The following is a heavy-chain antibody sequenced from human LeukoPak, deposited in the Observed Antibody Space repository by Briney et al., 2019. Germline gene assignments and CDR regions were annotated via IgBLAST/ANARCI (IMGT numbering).Heavy chain of an antibody. CDR2: ISSSGSTI. CDR3: ARAERTGRFDY. D-gene: IGHD7-27*01. J-gene: IGHJ4*02. CDR1: GFTFSSYE. Sequence: PGGSLRLSCAASGFTFSSYEMNWVRQAPGKGLEWVSYISSSGSTIYYADSVKGRFTISRDNAKNSLYLQMNGLRAEDTAVYYCARAERTGRFDYWGQGTLVTVSS. V-gene: IGHV3-48*03.